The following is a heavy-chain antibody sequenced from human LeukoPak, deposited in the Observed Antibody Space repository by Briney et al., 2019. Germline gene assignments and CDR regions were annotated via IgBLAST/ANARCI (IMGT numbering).Heavy chain of an antibody. D-gene: IGHD5-12*01. CDR1: VFIFSTYS. J-gene: IGHJ4*02. Sequence: PAESLRLSCAAPVFIFSTYSMNCGREAPGKRLAWVSSISPGSSHIYYADSVKGRFTISRDNAKNSLYLQMNSLRAEDTAVYYCARDYDEDYWGQGMLVTVSS. V-gene: IGHV3-21*01. CDR2: ISPGSSHI. CDR3: ARDYDEDY.